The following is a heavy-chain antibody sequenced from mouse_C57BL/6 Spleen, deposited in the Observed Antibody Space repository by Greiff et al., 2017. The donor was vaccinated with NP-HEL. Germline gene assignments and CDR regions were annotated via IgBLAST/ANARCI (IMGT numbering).Heavy chain of an antibody. CDR1: GYTFTSYW. V-gene: IGHV1-50*01. CDR3: ARVGDSSGYTWFAY. J-gene: IGHJ3*01. Sequence: VQLQQPGAELVKPGASVKLSCKASGYTFTSYWMQWVKQRPGQGLEWIGEIDPSASSTNYNQKFKGKATLTVDTSSSTAYMQLSSLTSEDSAVYYCARVGDSSGYTWFAYWGQGTLVTVSA. CDR2: IDPSASST. D-gene: IGHD3-2*02.